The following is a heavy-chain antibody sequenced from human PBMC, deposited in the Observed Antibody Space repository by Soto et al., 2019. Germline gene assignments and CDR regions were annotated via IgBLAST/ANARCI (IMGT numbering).Heavy chain of an antibody. D-gene: IGHD3-10*01. J-gene: IGHJ6*03. CDR3: ARGRLVVRGPKYYYYYMDV. CDR2: INHSGST. Sequence: PSETLSLTCAVYGGSFSGYYWSWIRQPPGKGLEWIGEINHSGSTNYNPSLKSRVTISVDTSKNQFSLKLSSVTAADTAVYYCARGRLVVRGPKYYYYYMDVWGKGTTVTVSS. CDR1: GGSFSGYY. V-gene: IGHV4-34*01.